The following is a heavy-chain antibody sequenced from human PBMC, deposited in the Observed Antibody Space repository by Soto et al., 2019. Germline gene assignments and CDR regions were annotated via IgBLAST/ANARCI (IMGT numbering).Heavy chain of an antibody. D-gene: IGHD3-10*01. CDR3: ARQTGSYSYYCGMDV. J-gene: IGHJ6*02. V-gene: IGHV4-39*01. CDR2: IYYSGST. Sequence: PSETLSLTCTVSGGSISSSSYYWGWIRQPPGKGLEWIGSIYYSGSTYYNPSLKSRVTISVDTSKNQFSLKLSSVTAADTAVYYCARQTGSYSYYCGMDVWGQGTTVTVSS. CDR1: GGSISSSSYY.